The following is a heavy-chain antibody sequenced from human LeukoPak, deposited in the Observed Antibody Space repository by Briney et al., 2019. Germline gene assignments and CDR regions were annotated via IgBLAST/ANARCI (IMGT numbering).Heavy chain of an antibody. CDR1: GGSISSYY. D-gene: IGHD1-1*01. CDR2: IYYSGST. J-gene: IGHJ6*03. Sequence: SETLSLPCTVSGGSISSYYWSWIRQPPGKGLEWIGYIYYSGSTNYNPSLKSRVTISVDTSKNQFSLKLSSVTAADTAVYYCARVSRGYYYYYMDVWGKGTTVTVSS. CDR3: ARVSRGYYYYYMDV. V-gene: IGHV4-59*01.